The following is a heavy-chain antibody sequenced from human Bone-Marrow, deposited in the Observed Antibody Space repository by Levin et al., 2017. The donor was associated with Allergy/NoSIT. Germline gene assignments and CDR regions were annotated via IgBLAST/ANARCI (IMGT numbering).Heavy chain of an antibody. V-gene: IGHV4-34*01. CDR1: GGSFSGYY. D-gene: IGHD3-10*01. Sequence: SETLSLTCAVYGGSFSGYYWSWIRQPPGKGLEWIGEINHSGSTNYNPSLKSRVTISVDTSKNQFSLKLSSVTAADTAVYYCARDSVRGASGYYYYGMDVWGQGTTVTVSS. CDR3: ARDSVRGASGYYYYGMDV. CDR2: INHSGST. J-gene: IGHJ6*02.